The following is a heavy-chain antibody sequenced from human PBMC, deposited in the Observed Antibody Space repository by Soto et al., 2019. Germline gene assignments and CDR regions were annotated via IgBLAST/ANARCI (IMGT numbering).Heavy chain of an antibody. CDR3: ARDGHRGPSDAFDV. CDR2: ISTTGTTP. J-gene: IGHJ3*01. D-gene: IGHD3-10*01. CDR1: GFSSSNYE. Sequence: GGSLRLSCTASGFSSSNYEMNWIRQAPGKGLEWVAHISTTGTTPYYADSVRGRFTVSRDTANNSIYLQLNSLRAEDTALYYCARDGHRGPSDAFDVWGQGTMVTVSS. V-gene: IGHV3-48*03.